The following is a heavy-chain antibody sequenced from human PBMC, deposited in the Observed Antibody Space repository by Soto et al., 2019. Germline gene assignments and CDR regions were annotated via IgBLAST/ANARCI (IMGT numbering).Heavy chain of an antibody. CDR3: ARDVGCINGVCYEGRAYDV. D-gene: IGHD2-8*01. J-gene: IGHJ3*01. CDR1: GGSISSGGYY. Sequence: PXETLSLTCTVAGGSISSGGYYWTWIRQHPGKGLEWIGYVYYSGSTFYNPSLKSRVTISVDTSKNRFSLRLSYVTAADTAVYYCARDVGCINGVCYEGRAYDVWGQGTMVTVSS. V-gene: IGHV4-31*03. CDR2: VYYSGST.